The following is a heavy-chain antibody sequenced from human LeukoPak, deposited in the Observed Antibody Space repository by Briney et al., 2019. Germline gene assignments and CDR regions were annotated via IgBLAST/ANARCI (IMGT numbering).Heavy chain of an antibody. CDR2: ISSSGSTI. D-gene: IGHD6-19*01. Sequence: NPGGSLRLSCAASGFTFIDYYMSWIRQAPGKGLEWVSYISSSGSTIYYADSVKGRFTISMDNAKNSLYLQMNSLRAEDTAVYYCARDGGIAVAGENYYFYYMDVWGKGTTVTVSS. J-gene: IGHJ6*03. CDR1: GFTFIDYY. CDR3: ARDGGIAVAGENYYFYYMDV. V-gene: IGHV3-11*01.